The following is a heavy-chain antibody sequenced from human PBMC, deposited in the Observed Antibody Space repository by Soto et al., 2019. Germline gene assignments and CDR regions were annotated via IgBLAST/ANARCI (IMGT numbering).Heavy chain of an antibody. CDR1: GYTFTSYG. CDR2: ISVYNGNT. J-gene: IGHJ4*02. D-gene: IGHD6-19*01. V-gene: IGHV1-18*04. CDR3: ARVEQSLVYQC. Sequence: ASVKVSCKASGYTFTSYGISWVRQAPGQGLECMGWISVYNGNTNYAQKFQGRVTMTADTSTSTAYMELRSLRSDDTAVYYCARVEQSLVYQCWGLGTLVTVSS.